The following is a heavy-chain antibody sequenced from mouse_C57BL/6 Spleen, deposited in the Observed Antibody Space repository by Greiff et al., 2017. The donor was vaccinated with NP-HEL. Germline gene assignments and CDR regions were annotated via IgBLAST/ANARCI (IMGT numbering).Heavy chain of an antibody. CDR3: ARTTVVADYFDY. CDR1: GYSITSGYY. V-gene: IGHV3-6*01. D-gene: IGHD1-1*01. J-gene: IGHJ2*01. CDR2: ISYDGSN. Sequence: EVQLVESGPGLVKPSQSLSLTCSVTGYSITSGYYWNWIRQFPGNKLEWMGYISYDGSNNYNPSLKNRITITRDTSKNQFFLKLNSVTTEDTATYYCARTTVVADYFDYWGQGTTLTVSS.